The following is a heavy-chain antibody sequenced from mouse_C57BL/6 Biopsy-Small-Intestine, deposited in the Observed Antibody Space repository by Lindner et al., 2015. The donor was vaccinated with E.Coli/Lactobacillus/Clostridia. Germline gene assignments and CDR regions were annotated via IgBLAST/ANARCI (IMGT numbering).Heavy chain of an antibody. J-gene: IGHJ2*01. CDR1: GFNIEDYY. CDR3: ARDAYYSNYPIFDY. Sequence: VQLQESGADLVRPGASVKLSCTASGFNIEDYYIHWMKKRTEQGLEWVGRIDPEDGETKYAPKFQDKATLIADTSSNAAYLQLSSLTSEDTAVYYCARDAYYSNYPIFDYWGPRHHSHSLL. CDR2: IDPEDGET. D-gene: IGHD2-5*01. V-gene: IGHV14-2*01.